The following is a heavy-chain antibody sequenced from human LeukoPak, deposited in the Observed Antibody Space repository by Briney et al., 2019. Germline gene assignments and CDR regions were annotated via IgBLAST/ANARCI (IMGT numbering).Heavy chain of an antibody. D-gene: IGHD3-22*01. Sequence: SETLSLTCTVSGGSISSYYWSWIRQPPGKGLEWIGYIYYSGSTNYNPSLKSRVTISVDTSKNQFSLKLSSVTAADTAVYYCARDGDSSGYFLWGQGTLVTVSS. V-gene: IGHV4-59*01. J-gene: IGHJ4*02. CDR3: ARDGDSSGYFL. CDR1: GGSISSYY. CDR2: IYYSGST.